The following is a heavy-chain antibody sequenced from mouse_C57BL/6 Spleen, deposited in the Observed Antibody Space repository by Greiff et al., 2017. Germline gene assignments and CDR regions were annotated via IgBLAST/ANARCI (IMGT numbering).Heavy chain of an antibody. CDR2: IDPSDSYT. CDR1: GYTFTSYW. CDR3: ARFDGYPDY. V-gene: IGHV1-69*01. D-gene: IGHD2-3*01. Sequence: VQLQQPGAELVMPGASVKLSCKASGYTFTSYWMHWVKQRPGQGLEWIGEIDPSDSYTNYNQKFKGKSTLTVDKSSSTAYMQLSSLTSEDSAVYYCARFDGYPDYWGQGTTRTVSS. J-gene: IGHJ2*01.